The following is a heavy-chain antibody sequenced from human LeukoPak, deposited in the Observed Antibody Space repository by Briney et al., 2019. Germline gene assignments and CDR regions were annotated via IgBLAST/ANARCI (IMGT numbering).Heavy chain of an antibody. D-gene: IGHD6-19*01. CDR1: GFTFSSYW. CDR2: IKQDGSEK. J-gene: IGHJ6*02. CDR3: AGTYSSGGGYYYYGMDV. Sequence: PGGSLRLSCAASGFTFSSYWMSWVRQAPGKGLEWVANIKQDGSEKYYVDSVKGRFTISRDNAKNSLYLQMNGLRAEDTAVYYCAGTYSSGGGYYYYGMDVWGQGTTVTVSS. V-gene: IGHV3-7*05.